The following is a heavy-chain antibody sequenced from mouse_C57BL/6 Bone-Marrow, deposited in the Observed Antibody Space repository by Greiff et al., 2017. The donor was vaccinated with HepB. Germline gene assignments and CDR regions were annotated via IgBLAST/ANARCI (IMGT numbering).Heavy chain of an antibody. CDR2: ISNLAYSI. CDR3: ATLYDYEGAMDY. CDR1: GFTFSDYG. Sequence: EVKLVESGGGLVQPGGSLKLSCAASGFTFSDYGMAWVRQAPRKGPEWVAFISNLAYSIYYADTVTGRFTISRENAKNTLYLDMSSLRSEDTAMYYCATLYDYEGAMDYWGQGTSVTVSS. J-gene: IGHJ4*01. V-gene: IGHV5-15*01. D-gene: IGHD2-4*01.